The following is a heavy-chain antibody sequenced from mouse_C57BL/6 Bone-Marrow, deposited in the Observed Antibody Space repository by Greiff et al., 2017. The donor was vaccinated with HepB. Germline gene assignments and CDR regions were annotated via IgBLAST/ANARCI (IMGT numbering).Heavy chain of an antibody. V-gene: IGHV1-9*01. CDR2: ILPGSGST. D-gene: IGHD1-1*01. CDR1: GYTFTGYW. Sequence: VQLQQSGAELMKPGASVKLSCKATGYTFTGYWIEWVKQRPGHGLEWIGEILPGSGSTNYNEKFKGKATFTADTSSNTAYMQLSSLTTEDSAIYYCAREGVDYRSSGPWYFDVWGTGTTVTVSS. J-gene: IGHJ1*03. CDR3: AREGVDYRSSGPWYFDV.